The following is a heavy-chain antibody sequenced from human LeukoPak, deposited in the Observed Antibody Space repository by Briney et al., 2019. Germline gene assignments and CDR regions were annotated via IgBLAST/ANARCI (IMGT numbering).Heavy chain of an antibody. CDR2: IYHSGST. CDR1: GYSISSGYY. J-gene: IGHJ5*02. Sequence: SETLSLTCTVSGYSISSGYYWGWIRQPPGKGLEWIGSIYHSGSTFDNPSLKSRVTISVDTSKNQFSLKLSSVTAADTAIYYCARAYSSSWYLNWFDPWDQGTLVTVSS. V-gene: IGHV4-38-2*02. D-gene: IGHD6-13*01. CDR3: ARAYSSSWYLNWFDP.